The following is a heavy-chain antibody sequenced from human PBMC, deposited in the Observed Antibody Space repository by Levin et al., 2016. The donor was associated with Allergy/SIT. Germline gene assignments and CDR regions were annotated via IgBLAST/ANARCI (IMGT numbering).Heavy chain of an antibody. CDR1: GGSFSGYY. Sequence: SETLSLTCAVYGGSFSGYYWSWIRQPPGRGLEWIGEINHSGSTYYNPSLKSRVTISVDTSKNQFSLKLSSVTAADTAVYYCARRPFLRYFDFWGQGTLVTVSS. J-gene: IGHJ4*02. D-gene: IGHD3-9*01. CDR2: INHSGST. V-gene: IGHV4-34*01. CDR3: ARRPFLRYFDF.